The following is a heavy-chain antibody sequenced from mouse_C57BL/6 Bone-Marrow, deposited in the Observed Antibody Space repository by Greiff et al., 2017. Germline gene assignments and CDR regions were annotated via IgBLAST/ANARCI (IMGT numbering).Heavy chain of an antibody. CDR1: GFSFTGYF. CDR3: ASSYYGYEDFGY. Sequence: VQLQQSGPELVKPGDSVKISCTASGFSFTGYFMNWVMQSHGKSLEWIGRINPYNGDTFYNQKFQGKATLTVDKSSSTAHMELRSLTSEDSAVYYCASSYYGYEDFGYWGQGTTLTVSS. V-gene: IGHV1-20*01. CDR2: INPYNGDT. J-gene: IGHJ2*01. D-gene: IGHD2-9*01.